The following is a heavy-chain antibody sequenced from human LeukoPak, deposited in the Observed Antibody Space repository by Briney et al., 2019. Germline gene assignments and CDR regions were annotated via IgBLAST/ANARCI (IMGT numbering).Heavy chain of an antibody. Sequence: PSETLSLTCTVSGGSISSYYWSWIRQPPGKGLEWIGYIYYSGSTNYNPSLRSRVTISIDTSQNQFSMQLTSVTAADTAVYYCARCGAGEWGATNYWGQGTLVTVSS. V-gene: IGHV4-59*01. D-gene: IGHD1-26*01. CDR3: ARCGAGEWGATNY. J-gene: IGHJ4*02. CDR2: IYYSGST. CDR1: GGSISSYY.